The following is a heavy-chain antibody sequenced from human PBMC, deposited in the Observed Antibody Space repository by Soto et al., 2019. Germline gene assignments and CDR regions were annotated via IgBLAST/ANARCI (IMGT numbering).Heavy chain of an antibody. V-gene: IGHV1-69*02. CDR2: IIPIRGIA. Sequence: QVQLVQSGAEVKKPGSSVKVSCKASGGTFNSYTIIWVRQAPGQGLEWMGRIIPIRGIANYAQKFQGRVTITADKSTNTAYMELSSLRSEDTAVYYCARQNVRGTYYDYIWGSYRPDYWGQGTLVTVSS. CDR1: GGTFNSYT. D-gene: IGHD3-16*02. J-gene: IGHJ4*02. CDR3: ARQNVRGTYYDYIWGSYRPDY.